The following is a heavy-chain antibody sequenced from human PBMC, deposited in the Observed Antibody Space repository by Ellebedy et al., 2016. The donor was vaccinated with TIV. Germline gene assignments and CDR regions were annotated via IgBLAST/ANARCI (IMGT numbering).Heavy chain of an antibody. Sequence: GESLKISCKASGYSFTSYWIGWVRQMPGKGLDWKGNVDPGDPDPGDSDTRYSPSFQGQVTISADKSISTAYLPWSSLKASDTAVYFCVRLVGAAGKFDYWGQGTLVTVSS. V-gene: IGHV5-51*01. CDR3: VRLVGAAGKFDY. D-gene: IGHD1-26*01. CDR1: GYSFTSYW. CDR2: VDPGDPDPGDSDT. J-gene: IGHJ4*02.